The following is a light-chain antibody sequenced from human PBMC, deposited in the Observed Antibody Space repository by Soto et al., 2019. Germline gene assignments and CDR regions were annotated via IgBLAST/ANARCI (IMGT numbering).Light chain of an antibody. CDR2: DVS. V-gene: IGLV2-14*03. Sequence: QSALTQSASVSASPGQSITISCTGTSGDIGAYNSVSWYQQLPGKAPQLMIYDVSFRPSGISSRFSGSKSGNTASLTISGLRPDDDADYYCASYTTARIRVFGGGTKLTVL. CDR1: SGDIGAYNS. J-gene: IGLJ2*01. CDR3: ASYTTARIRV.